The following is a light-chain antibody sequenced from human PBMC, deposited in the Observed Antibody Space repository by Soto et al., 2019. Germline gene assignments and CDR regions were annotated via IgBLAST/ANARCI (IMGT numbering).Light chain of an antibody. CDR2: EVS. V-gene: IGLV2-14*01. CDR3: CSYVSSKTYV. J-gene: IGLJ1*01. CDR1: RTDVGGYNF. Sequence: QSVLTQPASVSGSPGQSITISCTGTRTDVGGYNFVSWYQQHPGKAPKLIIYEVSNRPSGVSNRFSGSKSDNTASLTISGLQAEDEADYYCCSYVSSKTYVFGTGTK.